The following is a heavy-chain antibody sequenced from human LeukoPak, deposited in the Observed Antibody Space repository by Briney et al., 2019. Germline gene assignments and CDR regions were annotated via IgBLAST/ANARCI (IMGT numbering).Heavy chain of an antibody. CDR2: IYHSGST. Sequence: TSSETLSLTCAVSGGSISSGGYSWRWIRQPPGKGLEWIGYIYHSGSTYYNPSLKSRVTISVDRSKNQFSLKLSSVTAADTAVYYCASMATGYCSSTSCGDWYFDLWGRGTLVTVSS. V-gene: IGHV4-30-2*01. CDR3: ASMATGYCSSTSCGDWYFDL. J-gene: IGHJ2*01. CDR1: GGSISSGGYS. D-gene: IGHD2-2*03.